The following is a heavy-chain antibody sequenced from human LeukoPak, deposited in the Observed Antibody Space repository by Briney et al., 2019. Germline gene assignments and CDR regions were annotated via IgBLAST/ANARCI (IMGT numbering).Heavy chain of an antibody. D-gene: IGHD3-22*01. Sequence: PGGSLRLSCAASGFAVRDTRMTWVRQVPEKGLEWLSIIYTDDSAYYPDSVKGRFTVSRDNSKNTVYLRLNSLRAEDTAVYYCAKIVVIPGSDYFDSWGQGALVTVSS. CDR1: GFAVRDTR. CDR3: AKIVVIPGSDYFDS. J-gene: IGHJ4*02. CDR2: IYTDDSA. V-gene: IGHV3-53*01.